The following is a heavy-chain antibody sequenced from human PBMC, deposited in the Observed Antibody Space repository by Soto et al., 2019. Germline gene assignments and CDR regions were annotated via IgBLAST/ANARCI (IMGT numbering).Heavy chain of an antibody. CDR3: AKSLVFVDHAYMDV. V-gene: IGHV1-69*02. CDR1: GGSFISYI. D-gene: IGHD2-21*01. J-gene: IGHJ6*03. CDR2: SIPIQGRA. Sequence: QVQLVQSVAEVRKPGSSVKVSCEASGGSFISYIFTWVRQAPGQGLEWMGRSIPIQGRADYALKFQDRVTITADRSTQTVYMELRSLRPEDTALYYFAKSLVFVDHAYMDVWGKGTTVTVSS.